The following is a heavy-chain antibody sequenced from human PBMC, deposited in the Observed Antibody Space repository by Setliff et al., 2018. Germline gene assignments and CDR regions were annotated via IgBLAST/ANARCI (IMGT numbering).Heavy chain of an antibody. D-gene: IGHD1-26*01. CDR3: ATQPLQWELLGCDY. CDR2: FDPEDGET. V-gene: IGHV1-24*01. J-gene: IGHJ4*02. CDR1: GYTLTELS. Sequence: ASVKVSCKVSGYTLTELSMHWVRQAPGKGLEWMGGFDPEDGETIYAQKFQGRVTMTEDTSTDTAHMELSSLRSEDTAVYYCATQPLQWELLGCDYWGQGSLVTVSS.